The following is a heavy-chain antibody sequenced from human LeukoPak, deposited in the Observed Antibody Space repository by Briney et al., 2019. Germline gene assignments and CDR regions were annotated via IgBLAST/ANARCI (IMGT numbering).Heavy chain of an antibody. CDR3: ARDRRGWYGGGPLYYFDY. V-gene: IGHV1-18*04. D-gene: IGHD6-19*01. Sequence: ASVKVSLKSSGYTFTSYGISWVRQPPAQGLEWMGWISDYNGNTNYAQKLQGRVTMTTDTSTSTAYMELRSLRSDDTAVYYCARDRRGWYGGGPLYYFDYWGQGTLVTVSS. CDR1: GYTFTSYG. J-gene: IGHJ4*02. CDR2: ISDYNGNT.